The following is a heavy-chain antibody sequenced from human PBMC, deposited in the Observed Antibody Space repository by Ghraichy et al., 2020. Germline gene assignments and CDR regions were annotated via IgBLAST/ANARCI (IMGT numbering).Heavy chain of an antibody. CDR1: GYSFTSYW. CDR3: ARHTIFGSAQLDYYMDV. J-gene: IGHJ6*03. D-gene: IGHD3-3*01. V-gene: IGHV5-51*01. CDR2: IYPGDSDT. Sequence: GESLNISCKGSGYSFTSYWIGWVRQMPGKGLEWMGIIYPGDSDTRYSPSFQGQVTISADKSISTAYLQWSSLKASDTAMYYCARHTIFGSAQLDYYMDVWGKGTTVTVSS.